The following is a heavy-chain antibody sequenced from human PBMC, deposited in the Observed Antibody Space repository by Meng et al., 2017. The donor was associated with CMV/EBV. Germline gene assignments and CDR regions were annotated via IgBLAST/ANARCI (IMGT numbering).Heavy chain of an antibody. CDR1: GYTFTSYY. J-gene: IGHJ6*02. CDR3: ARGDYSGYDRPGYGMAV. V-gene: IGHV1-46*01. Sequence: ASVKVSCKASGYTFTSYYMHWVRQAPGQGLEWMGIINPSGGSTSYAQKFQGRVTMSRETSTSTVYMELSSLRSEDTAVYYCARGDYSGYDRPGYGMAVWGQGTTVTVSS. D-gene: IGHD5-12*01. CDR2: INPSGGST.